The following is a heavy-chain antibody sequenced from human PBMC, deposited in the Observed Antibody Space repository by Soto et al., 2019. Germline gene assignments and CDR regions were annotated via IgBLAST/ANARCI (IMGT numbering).Heavy chain of an antibody. J-gene: IGHJ2*01. V-gene: IGHV3-74*01. D-gene: IGHD1-26*01. CDR2: INSDGSST. Sequence: EVQLVESGGGLVQPGGSLRLSCAASGFTFSSYWMHWVRQAPGKGLVWVSRINSDGSSTNYADSVKGRFTISRDNAKNAVYLQRNSLRAEDTAVYYCARGGSLTWYFDLWGRGTLVTVSS. CDR1: GFTFSSYW. CDR3: ARGGSLTWYFDL.